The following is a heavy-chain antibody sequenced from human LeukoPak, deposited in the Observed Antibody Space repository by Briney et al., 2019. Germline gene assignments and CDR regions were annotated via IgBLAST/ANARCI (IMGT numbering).Heavy chain of an antibody. D-gene: IGHD7-27*01. Sequence: PGGSLRLSCAASGFTFSGYWMSWVRQAPGKGLEWVANIKQDGSEKYYVDSVKGRFTISRDNAKNSLYLQMNSLRAEDTAVYYCARDPRTNWGHDASDIWGQGTMVTVSS. V-gene: IGHV3-7*01. CDR1: GFTFSGYW. CDR3: ARDPRTNWGHDASDI. CDR2: IKQDGSEK. J-gene: IGHJ3*02.